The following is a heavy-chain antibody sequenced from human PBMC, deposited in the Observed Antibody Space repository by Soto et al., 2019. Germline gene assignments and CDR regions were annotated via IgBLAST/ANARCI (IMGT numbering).Heavy chain of an antibody. CDR3: ARISYWVKDY. CDR2: FYYTGTT. J-gene: IGHJ4*02. D-gene: IGHD2-8*02. V-gene: IGHV4-61*01. Sequence: SETLSLTCTVSGASLSSGSYYWSWIRQPPGKGLEWIGYFYYTGTTKYNPSLESRVTISADTSKNQFSLNLTSVTAADTAVYYCARISYWVKDYWGQGALVTVS. CDR1: GASLSSGSYY.